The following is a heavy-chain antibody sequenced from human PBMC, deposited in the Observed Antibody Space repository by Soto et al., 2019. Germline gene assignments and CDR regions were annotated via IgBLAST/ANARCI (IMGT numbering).Heavy chain of an antibody. CDR1: GFTFSSYG. J-gene: IGHJ5*02. Sequence: GGSLRLSCAASGFTFSSYGMHWVRQAPGKGLEWVAVISYDGSNKYYADSVKGRFTISRDNSKNTPYLQMNSLRAEDTAVYYCAKVAAAHLPWFDPWGRGTLAAVSS. CDR2: ISYDGSNK. V-gene: IGHV3-30*18. D-gene: IGHD6-13*01. CDR3: AKVAAAHLPWFDP.